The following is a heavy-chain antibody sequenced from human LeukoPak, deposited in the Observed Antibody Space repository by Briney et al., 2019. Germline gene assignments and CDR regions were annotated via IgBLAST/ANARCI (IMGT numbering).Heavy chain of an antibody. CDR2: IYYSGNT. J-gene: IGHJ5*02. CDR3: ARTPYYYDSSGSKGVDWFDP. CDR1: GGSISSGGYY. Sequence: SETLSLTCTVSGGSISSGGYYWSWIRQHPGKGLEWIGYIYYSGNTYYNPSLKIRVTISVDTSKKQFSLKLSSVTAADTGVYYCARTPYYYDSSGSKGVDWFDPWGQGTLVTVSS. D-gene: IGHD3-22*01. V-gene: IGHV4-31*03.